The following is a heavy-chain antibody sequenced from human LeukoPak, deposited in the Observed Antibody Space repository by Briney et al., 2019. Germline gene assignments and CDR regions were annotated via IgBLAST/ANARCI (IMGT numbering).Heavy chain of an antibody. V-gene: IGHV3-53*01. CDR3: AREAEEAFDI. CDR2: IYSGGST. J-gene: IGHJ3*02. D-gene: IGHD1-14*01. CDR1: GFTVSSNY. Sequence: GGSLRLSCAASGFTVSSNYMSWVRQAPGKGLEWVSVIYSGGSTYYADSVKGRFTISRDNTKNSLYLQMNSLRAEDTAVYYCAREAEEAFDIWGQGTMVTVSS.